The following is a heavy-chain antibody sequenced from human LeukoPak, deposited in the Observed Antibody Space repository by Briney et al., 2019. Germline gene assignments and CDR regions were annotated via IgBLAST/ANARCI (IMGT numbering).Heavy chain of an antibody. CDR2: IYYSGST. CDR3: ARSPPMVVVVPAAMDV. D-gene: IGHD2-2*01. Sequence: PSETLSLTRTVSGGSISSYYCSWIRQPPGKGLEWIGYIYYSGSTNYNPSLKSRVTISVDTSKNQFSLKLSSVTAADTAVYYCARSPPMVVVVPAAMDVWGKGTTVTVSS. CDR1: GGSISSYY. V-gene: IGHV4-59*01. J-gene: IGHJ6*03.